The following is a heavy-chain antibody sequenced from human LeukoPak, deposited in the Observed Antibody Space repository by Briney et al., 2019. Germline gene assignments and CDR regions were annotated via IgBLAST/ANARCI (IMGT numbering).Heavy chain of an antibody. CDR1: GFTFSSYW. V-gene: IGHV3-7*03. J-gene: IGHJ4*02. CDR3: ARDLSMIVY. CDR2: IKGDGSEK. D-gene: IGHD3-22*01. Sequence: GGSLRLSCAASGFTFSSYWMTWVRQAPGKGLEWVGNIKGDGSEKYYVDSVKGRFTISRDNAKNSLYLQMNSLRAEDTAVYYCARDLSMIVYWGQGTLVTVSS.